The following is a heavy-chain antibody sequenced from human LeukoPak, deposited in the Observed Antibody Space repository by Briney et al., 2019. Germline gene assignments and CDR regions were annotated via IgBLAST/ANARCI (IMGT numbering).Heavy chain of an antibody. CDR1: GYTFITYK. Sequence: ASVKVSCKASGYTFITYKMHWVRQTPGQGLEWMGRINPNSGGTNYAQKFQGRVTMTRDTSISTAYMELSRLRSDDTAIYYCARDSREVGAATTPDYWGQGTLVTVSS. V-gene: IGHV1-2*06. J-gene: IGHJ4*02. CDR2: INPNSGGT. CDR3: ARDSREVGAATTPDY. D-gene: IGHD1-26*01.